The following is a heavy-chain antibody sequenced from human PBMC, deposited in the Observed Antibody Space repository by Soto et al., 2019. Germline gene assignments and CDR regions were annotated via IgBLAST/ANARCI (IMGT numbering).Heavy chain of an antibody. D-gene: IGHD1-1*01. J-gene: IGHJ4*02. V-gene: IGHV3-53*01. Sequence: EVQLVESGGGLIQPGGSLRLSCAASGFAVSSKYMTWVRQAPGKGLEWVSVIYGGGTTYYADSVKGRFTISRDTSKNTLYLQMNSLRAEDTAVYYCVQTTGLPGFDIWGQGTLVTVSS. CDR2: IYGGGTT. CDR3: VQTTGLPGFDI. CDR1: GFAVSSKY.